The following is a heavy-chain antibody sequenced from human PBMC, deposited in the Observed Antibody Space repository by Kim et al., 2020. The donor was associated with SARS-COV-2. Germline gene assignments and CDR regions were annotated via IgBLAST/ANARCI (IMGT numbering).Heavy chain of an antibody. D-gene: IGHD5-18*01. V-gene: IGHV4-39*01. Sequence: YNPPLKSRVTISVDTSKNQFSLKLSSVTAADTAVYYCGTAKGYYYNGMDVWGQGTTVTVSS. CDR3: GTAKGYYYNGMDV. J-gene: IGHJ6*02.